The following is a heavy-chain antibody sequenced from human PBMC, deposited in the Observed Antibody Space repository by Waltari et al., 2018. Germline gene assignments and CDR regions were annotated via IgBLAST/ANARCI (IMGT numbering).Heavy chain of an antibody. Sequence: QVQIQQWGAGLLKPSATLSLTCSVSDGPFTGHFWTWVRQSPGKGLKWIGEIKHRGSTTDNPSRKSRLTRARDRAKNQGARTRTEGKAAEKGREEGERRERGGERRGRGREKRGREGGGKG. V-gene: IGHV4-34*01. CDR2: IKHRGST. D-gene: IGHD3-16*01. CDR1: DGPFTGHF. CDR3: ERRERGGERRGRGREKRGREG. J-gene: IGHJ6*03.